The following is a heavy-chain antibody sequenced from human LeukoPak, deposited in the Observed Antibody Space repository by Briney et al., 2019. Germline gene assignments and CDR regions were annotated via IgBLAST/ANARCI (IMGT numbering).Heavy chain of an antibody. CDR3: AREGTKSYYFDY. D-gene: IGHD1-7*01. CDR2: VNPNTGGT. Sequence: ASVKVSCKASRYTFSDYAIHWVRQAPGQGLEWMGWVNPNTGGTSYAQKFQGRVTMTRDTSISTAYMELRSLRSDDTAVYYCAREGTKSYYFDYWGQGTLVTVSS. CDR1: RYTFSDYA. V-gene: IGHV1-2*02. J-gene: IGHJ4*02.